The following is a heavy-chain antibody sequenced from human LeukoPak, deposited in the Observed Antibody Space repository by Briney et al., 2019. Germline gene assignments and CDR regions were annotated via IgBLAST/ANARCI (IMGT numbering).Heavy chain of an antibody. Sequence: GGSLRLSCAASGFTFNNYAMSWVRQAPGKGLEWVSAISGSGENTYYADSVKGRFTISRDTSKNTLFLQMNSLRAEDTAVYYCAKDRGYNYGLCDYWGQGTLVTVSS. D-gene: IGHD5-18*01. V-gene: IGHV3-23*01. CDR1: GFTFNNYA. J-gene: IGHJ4*02. CDR3: AKDRGYNYGLCDY. CDR2: ISGSGENT.